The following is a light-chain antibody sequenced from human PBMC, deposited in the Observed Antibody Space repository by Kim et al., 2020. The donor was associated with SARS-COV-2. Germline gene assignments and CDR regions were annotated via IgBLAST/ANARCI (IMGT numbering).Light chain of an antibody. CDR3: QSYDSSLSGSV. CDR2: GNS. J-gene: IGLJ2*01. V-gene: IGLV1-40*01. Sequence: RVTISCTGSTSNIGAGYGVHWYQQRPGTAPKLLIYGNSNRPSGVPDRFSGSKSGTSASLAITGLQAEDEADYYCQSYDSSLSGSVFGGGTQLTVL. CDR1: TSNIGAGYG.